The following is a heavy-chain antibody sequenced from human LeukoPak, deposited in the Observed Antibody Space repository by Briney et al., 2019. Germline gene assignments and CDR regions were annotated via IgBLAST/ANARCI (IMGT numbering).Heavy chain of an antibody. J-gene: IGHJ4*02. CDR3: ARVTGYRIEDYFDY. V-gene: IGHV4-38-2*02. CDR1: GYSISSGYY. CDR2: IYHGGST. D-gene: IGHD6-13*01. Sequence: SETLSLTCTVSGYSISSGYYWGWIRQSPGKGLEWIGSIYHGGSTYYNPSLRSRVIVSVDTSKNHFSLKMSSVTAADTAVYYCARVTGYRIEDYFDYWGQGTLVTVSS.